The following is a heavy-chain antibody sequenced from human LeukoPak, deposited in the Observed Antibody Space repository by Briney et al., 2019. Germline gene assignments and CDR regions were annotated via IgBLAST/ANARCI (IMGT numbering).Heavy chain of an antibody. CDR3: AKDGRYRGSPWGLYYFDY. CDR2: IRYDGSNK. D-gene: IGHD1-26*01. Sequence: HPGGSLRLSCAASGFTFSNAWMSWVRQAPGKGLEWVAFIRYDGSNKYYADSVKGRITISRDNSKNTLYLQMKSLRAEDTAVYYCAKDGRYRGSPWGLYYFDYWGQGTLVTVSS. J-gene: IGHJ4*02. CDR1: GFTFSNAW. V-gene: IGHV3-30*02.